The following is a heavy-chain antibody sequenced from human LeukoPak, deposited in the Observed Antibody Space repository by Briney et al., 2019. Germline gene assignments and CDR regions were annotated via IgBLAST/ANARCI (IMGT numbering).Heavy chain of an antibody. V-gene: IGHV3-23*01. CDR1: GGSISSRN. CDR2: ISGSGGST. Sequence: GTLSLTCVVSGGSISSRNWWSWVRQPPGKGLEWVSAISGSGGSTYYADSVKGRFTISRDNSKNTLYLQMNSLRAEDTAVYYCAKDRVRAVAYITSRSYFDYWGQGTLVTVSS. D-gene: IGHD6-19*01. J-gene: IGHJ4*02. CDR3: AKDRVRAVAYITSRSYFDY.